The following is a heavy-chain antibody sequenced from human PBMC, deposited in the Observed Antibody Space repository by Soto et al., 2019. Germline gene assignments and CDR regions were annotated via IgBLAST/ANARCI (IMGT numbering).Heavy chain of an antibody. CDR3: ARERIAARPTSYYYYGMDV. V-gene: IGHV1-69*01. Sequence: QVQLVQSGAEVKKPGSSVKVSCKASGGTFSSYAISWVRQAPGQGLEWMGGIIPIFGTVNYAQKFQGRVTITADESTSTAYMELSSLRSEDTAVYYCARERIAARPTSYYYYGMDVWGQGTTVTVSS. CDR2: IIPIFGTV. J-gene: IGHJ6*02. CDR1: GGTFSSYA. D-gene: IGHD6-6*01.